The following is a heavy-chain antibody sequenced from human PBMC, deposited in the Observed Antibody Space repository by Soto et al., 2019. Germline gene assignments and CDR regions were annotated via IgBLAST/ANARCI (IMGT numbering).Heavy chain of an antibody. D-gene: IGHD1-7*01. V-gene: IGHV4-39*01. CDR3: ARRLGTGTINWFDP. CDR1: GGSISSSSYY. Sequence: SETLSLTCTVSGGSISSSSYYWGWIRQPPGKGLEWIGSIYYSGSTYYNPSLKRRVTISVDTSKNQFSLKLSSVTAADTAVYYCARRLGTGTINWFDPWGQGTLVTVSS. CDR2: IYYSGST. J-gene: IGHJ5*02.